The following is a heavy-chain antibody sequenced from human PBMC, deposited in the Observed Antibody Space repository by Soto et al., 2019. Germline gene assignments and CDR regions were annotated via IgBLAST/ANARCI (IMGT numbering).Heavy chain of an antibody. CDR1: GFTFSSYG. CDR3: ARDSSSWYGGDGMDV. J-gene: IGHJ6*02. D-gene: IGHD6-13*01. CDR2: IWYDGSNK. Sequence: QVQLVESGGGVVQPGRSLRLSCAASGFTFSSYGMHWVRQAPGKGLEWVAVIWYDGSNKYYADSVKGRFTISRDNSKNTLYLQMNSLRGEDTAVYYCARDSSSWYGGDGMDVWGQGTTVTVSS. V-gene: IGHV3-33*01.